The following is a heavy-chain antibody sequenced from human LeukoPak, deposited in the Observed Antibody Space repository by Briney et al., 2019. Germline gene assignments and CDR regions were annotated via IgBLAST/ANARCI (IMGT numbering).Heavy chain of an antibody. J-gene: IGHJ6*02. D-gene: IGHD6-13*01. Sequence: SGGSLRLSCAASGFTFSDYYMSWIRQAPGKGLEWVSYISSSGSTIYYADSVKGRFTISRDNAKNSLYLQMNSLRAEDTAVYYCARDRGVDSSSWYDVVSYYYGMDVWGQGTTVTVSS. CDR3: ARDRGVDSSSWYDVVSYYYGMDV. V-gene: IGHV3-11*01. CDR2: ISSSGSTI. CDR1: GFTFSDYY.